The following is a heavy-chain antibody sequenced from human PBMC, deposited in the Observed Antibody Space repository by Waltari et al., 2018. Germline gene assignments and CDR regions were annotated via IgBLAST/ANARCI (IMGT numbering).Heavy chain of an antibody. CDR2: ISSSSSTI. J-gene: IGHJ4*02. CDR1: GFTFSRYS. V-gene: IGHV3-48*04. Sequence: EVQLVESGGGLVQPGGSLRLSCAASGFTFSRYSMNWVRQAPGKGLEWVSYISSSSSTIYYADSVKGRFTISRDNAKNSLYLQMNSLRAEDTAVYYCARGRWSGSYYYWGQGTLVTVSS. D-gene: IGHD1-26*01. CDR3: ARGRWSGSYYY.